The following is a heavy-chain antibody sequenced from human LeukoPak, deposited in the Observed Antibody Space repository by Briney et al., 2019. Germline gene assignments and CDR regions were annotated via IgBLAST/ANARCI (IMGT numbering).Heavy chain of an antibody. V-gene: IGHV3-9*01. CDR3: AKDSIGEASGGMDV. Sequence: GGSLRLSCAASGFAFDNFAMHWVRRAPGKGLEWVSGVSYNSGGRGYADSVKGRFTISRDNAKNSLYLQMNSLRSEDTALYYCAKDSIGEASGGMDVWGQGTTVTVSS. D-gene: IGHD3-10*01. J-gene: IGHJ6*02. CDR1: GFAFDNFA. CDR2: VSYNSGGR.